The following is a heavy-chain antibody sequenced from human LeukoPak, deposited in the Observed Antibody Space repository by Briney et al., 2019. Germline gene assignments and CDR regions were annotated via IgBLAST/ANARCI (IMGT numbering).Heavy chain of an antibody. CDR2: ISGAGDRT. J-gene: IGHJ4*02. CDR3: AKGHGPYGTGFDF. D-gene: IGHD3-10*01. V-gene: IGHV3-23*01. CDR1: GITFSTFA. Sequence: GGSLRLSCAASGITFSTFAMTWVRQAPGRGLECVSVISGAGDRTYYAETVRGRFTVSRDNSKNTLYLQMNSLRAEDTAVYYCAKGHGPYGTGFDFWGQGTLVTVSS.